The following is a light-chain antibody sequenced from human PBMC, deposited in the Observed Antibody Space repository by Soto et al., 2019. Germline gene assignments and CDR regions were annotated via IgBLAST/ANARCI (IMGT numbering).Light chain of an antibody. CDR2: GAS. CDR3: QQYYNSPLT. CDR1: QSVRRN. J-gene: IGKJ4*01. Sequence: EIVMTQSPATLSVSPGERATLSCRASQSVRRNVAWYQQKPGQAPRPLIYGASTRATGIPARFRGSGYGTEFPLTINSLQAEDVAVYYCQQYYNSPLTFGGGTKVDIK. V-gene: IGKV3-15*01.